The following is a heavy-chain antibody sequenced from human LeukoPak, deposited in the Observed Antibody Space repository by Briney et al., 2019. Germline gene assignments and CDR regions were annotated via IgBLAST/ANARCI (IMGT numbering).Heavy chain of an antibody. V-gene: IGHV4-61*02. CDR1: GGSISSGGYY. CDR2: VYTSGST. CDR3: ARDQALGYGWPTVLAIDI. D-gene: IGHD6-19*01. J-gene: IGHJ3*02. Sequence: PSQTLSLTCTVSGGSISSGGYYWSWIRQPAGKGLEWIGRVYTSGSTNYNPSLKSRVTISIDTSKNQFSLNLSSVTAADTAVYYCARDQALGYGWPTVLAIDIWGQGTMVTVSS.